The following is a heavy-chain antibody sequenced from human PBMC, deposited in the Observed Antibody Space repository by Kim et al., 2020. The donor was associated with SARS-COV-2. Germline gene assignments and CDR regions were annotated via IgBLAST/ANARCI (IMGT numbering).Heavy chain of an antibody. Sequence: GGSLRLSCAASGFAFSDFWMTWVRQAPGKGLQWVAGINEDATETYYMDSVKGRFTISRDNAKNSLDLQMDRLRAGDTAIYYCVRDALYGAYDIWGPGTRVTVSS. V-gene: IGHV3-7*01. CDR2: INEDATET. J-gene: IGHJ3*02. D-gene: IGHD2-8*01. CDR3: VRDALYGAYDI. CDR1: GFAFSDFW.